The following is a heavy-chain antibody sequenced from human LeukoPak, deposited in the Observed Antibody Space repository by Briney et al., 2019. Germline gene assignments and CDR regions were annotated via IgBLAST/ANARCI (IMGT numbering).Heavy chain of an antibody. CDR1: GFSFSRHW. CDR2: ISDDGTYT. D-gene: IGHD3-10*01. CDR3: ASFGISRGSAY. J-gene: IGHJ4*02. V-gene: IGHV3-74*03. Sequence: GGSLRLSCAASGFSFSRHWMHWVRQAPGKGLVWVSRISDDGTYTANVDSVEGRFTISRDNVRNTLYLHMNSLRAEDTAVYYCASFGISRGSAYWGQGTLVTVSS.